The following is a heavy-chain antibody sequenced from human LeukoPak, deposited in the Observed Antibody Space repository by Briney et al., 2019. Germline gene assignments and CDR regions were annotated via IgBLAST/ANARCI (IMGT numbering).Heavy chain of an antibody. J-gene: IGHJ4*02. CDR1: GFTFSRFW. CDR2: IKPDGSEK. CDR3: ARENYFDY. V-gene: IGHV3-7*04. Sequence: GGSLRLSCAASGFTFSRFWMGWVRQAPGKGLEWVANIKPDGSEKNYGDSVRGRFTISRDSARNSLYLQMNSLRAEDTAVYYCARENYFDYWGQGTLVTVSS.